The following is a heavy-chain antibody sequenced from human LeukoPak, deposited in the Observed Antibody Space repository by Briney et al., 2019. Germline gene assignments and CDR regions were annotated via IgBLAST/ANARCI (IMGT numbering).Heavy chain of an antibody. CDR3: VKGDDYGDY. J-gene: IGHJ4*02. CDR1: GITFEDYV. CDR2: ISGDASGT. V-gene: IGHV3-43*02. Sequence: GGSLRLSCVVSGITFEDYVMHWVRQVPGKGLEWVSLISGDASGTYYADSVKGRFTISRDNSKNSLYLQMNSLRSEDAALYYCVKGDDYGDYWGQGTLVTVSS.